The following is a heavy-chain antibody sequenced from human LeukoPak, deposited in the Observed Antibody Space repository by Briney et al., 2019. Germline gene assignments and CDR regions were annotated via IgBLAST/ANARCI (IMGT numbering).Heavy chain of an antibody. J-gene: IGHJ4*02. CDR2: IYPGDSDT. Sequence: GESLKISCKGSGYSFTSYWIGWVRQMPGKGLEWMGIIYPGDSDTRYSPSFQGQVTISADKSISTAYLQWSSLKASDTAMYYCARQSPHYYDSSGFPDYWGQGTLVTVS. D-gene: IGHD3-22*01. CDR3: ARQSPHYYDSSGFPDY. V-gene: IGHV5-51*01. CDR1: GYSFTSYW.